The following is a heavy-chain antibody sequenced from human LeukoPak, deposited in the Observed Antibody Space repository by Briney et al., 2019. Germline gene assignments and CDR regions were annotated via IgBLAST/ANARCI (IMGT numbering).Heavy chain of an antibody. CDR1: GYTFTSYA. CDR3: GRNPGGNSGDFDY. Sequence: GASVKVSCKASGYTFTSYAMHWVRQAPGQRLEWMGWTNAGNGNTKYSQKFQGRVTITRDTSASTAYMELSSLRSEDTAVYYCGRNPGGNSGDFDYWGQGTLVTVSS. V-gene: IGHV1-3*01. CDR2: TNAGNGNT. D-gene: IGHD4-23*01. J-gene: IGHJ4*02.